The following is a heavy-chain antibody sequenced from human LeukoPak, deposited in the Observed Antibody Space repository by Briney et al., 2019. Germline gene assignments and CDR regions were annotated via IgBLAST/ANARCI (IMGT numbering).Heavy chain of an antibody. J-gene: IGHJ6*03. Sequence: SETLSLTCTVSGGSISSSRYYWGWIRQPPGKGLEWIGSIYYRGSTYYNPSLKSRVTISVDKSKNQFSLKLSSVTAADTAVYYCARVPGPGYMDVWGKGTTVTVSS. CDR2: IYYRGST. D-gene: IGHD3-10*01. CDR3: ARVPGPGYMDV. CDR1: GGSISSSRYY. V-gene: IGHV4-39*07.